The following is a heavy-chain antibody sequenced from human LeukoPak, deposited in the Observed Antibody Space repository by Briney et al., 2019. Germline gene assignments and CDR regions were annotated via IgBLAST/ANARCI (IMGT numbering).Heavy chain of an antibody. J-gene: IGHJ4*02. CDR1: GFTFTSSA. D-gene: IGHD3-22*01. CDR3: AAENDYYDSSGYYPYYFDY. V-gene: IGHV1-58*02. CDR2: IVVGSGNT. Sequence: GTSVKVSCKASGFTFTSSAMQWVRQARGQRLEWIGWIVVGSGNTNYAQKFQERVTITRDMSTSTAYMELSSLRSEDTAVYYCAAENDYYDSSGYYPYYFDYWGEGTLVTVSP.